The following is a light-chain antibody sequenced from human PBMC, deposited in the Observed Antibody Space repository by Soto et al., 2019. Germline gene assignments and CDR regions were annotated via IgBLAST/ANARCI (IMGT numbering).Light chain of an antibody. CDR3: SSYAGSNKLV. V-gene: IGLV2-8*01. CDR1: RMNVGGYNY. Sequence: QSALTQPPSASGSPGQPFPISCTGTRMNVGGYNYVSWYQQHPGKAPKLMIYEVSKRPSGVPDRFSGSKSGNTASLTVSGLQAEDEADYYCSSYAGSNKLVFGGGTKLTVL. CDR2: EVS. J-gene: IGLJ2*01.